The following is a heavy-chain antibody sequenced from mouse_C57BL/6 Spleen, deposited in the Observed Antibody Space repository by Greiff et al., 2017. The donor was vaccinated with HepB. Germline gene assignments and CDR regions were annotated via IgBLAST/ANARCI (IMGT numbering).Heavy chain of an antibody. Sequence: EVQLQQSGPELVKPGASVKISCKASGYTFTDYYMNWVKQSHGKSLEWIGDINPNNGGTSYNQKFKGKATLTVDKSSSTAYMELRSLTSEDSAVYYCARSPLDSSGYVWFAYWGQGTLVTVSA. V-gene: IGHV1-26*01. D-gene: IGHD3-2*02. J-gene: IGHJ3*01. CDR1: GYTFTDYY. CDR3: ARSPLDSSGYVWFAY. CDR2: INPNNGGT.